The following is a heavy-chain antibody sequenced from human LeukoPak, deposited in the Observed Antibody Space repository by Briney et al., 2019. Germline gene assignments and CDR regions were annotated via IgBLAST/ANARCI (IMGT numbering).Heavy chain of an antibody. J-gene: IGHJ1*01. CDR1: GYTFTSYG. Sequence: ASVKVSCKASGYTFTSYGISWVRQAPGQGLEWMGWISAYNGNTNYAQKLQGRVTMTTDTSTSTVCMELSSLKSEDTAVYYCATYYYDSSGYLPHHWGQGTLVTVSS. D-gene: IGHD3-22*01. CDR3: ATYYYDSSGYLPHH. CDR2: ISAYNGNT. V-gene: IGHV1-18*01.